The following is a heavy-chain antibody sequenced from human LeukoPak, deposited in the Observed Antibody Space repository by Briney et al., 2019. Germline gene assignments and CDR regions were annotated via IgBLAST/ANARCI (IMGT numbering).Heavy chain of an antibody. D-gene: IGHD2-15*01. CDR1: GFTFSTYS. CDR2: ISSISHYI. CDR3: ARVWVRQSGLMNRLYCSGGSCPGFPDY. V-gene: IGHV3-21*01. Sequence: GGSLRLSCAASGFTFSTYSMNWVRQAPGKGLEWVSTISSISHYIYYADSVKGRFTISRDNARNSLYLQMNSLRAEDTAVYYCARVWVRQSGLMNRLYCSGGSCPGFPDYWGQGTLVTVSS. J-gene: IGHJ4*02.